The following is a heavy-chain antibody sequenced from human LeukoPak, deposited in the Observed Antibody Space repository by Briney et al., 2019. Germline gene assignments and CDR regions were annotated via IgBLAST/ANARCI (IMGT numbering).Heavy chain of an antibody. Sequence: SETLSLTCAVYGGSFSGYYWSWIRQPPGKGLEWIGEINHSGSTNYNPSLKSRVTISVDTSKNQFSLKLSSVTAADTAVYYCARDDRREMDHWGQGTLVTVSS. CDR1: GGSFSGYY. CDR2: INHSGST. J-gene: IGHJ4*02. V-gene: IGHV4-34*01. D-gene: IGHD3-9*01. CDR3: ARDDRREMDH.